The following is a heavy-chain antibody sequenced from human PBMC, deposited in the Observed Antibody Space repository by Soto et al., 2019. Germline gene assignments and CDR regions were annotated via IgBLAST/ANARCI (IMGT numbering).Heavy chain of an antibody. CDR2: ITWNSGNI. CDR3: SRDKSGSGWTYFDY. J-gene: IGHJ4*02. CDR1: GFTFDDYA. V-gene: IGHV3-9*01. Sequence: GGSLRLSCAASGFTFDDYAMHWVRQAPGKGLEWVSGITWNSGNIDYADSVKGRFTISRDNAKNSLYLQMNSLRAEDTALYYYSRDKSGSGWTYFDYWGQGTLVTVSS. D-gene: IGHD6-19*01.